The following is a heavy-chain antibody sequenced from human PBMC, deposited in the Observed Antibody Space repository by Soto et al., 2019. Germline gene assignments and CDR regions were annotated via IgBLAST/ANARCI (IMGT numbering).Heavy chain of an antibody. CDR1: GGSISSYY. D-gene: IGHD6-13*01. CDR2: IYYSGST. J-gene: IGHJ4*02. V-gene: IGHV4-59*08. Sequence: SETLSLTCTVSGGSISSYYWSWIRQPPGKGLEWIGYIYYSGSTNYNPSLKSRVTISVGTSKNQFSLKLSSVTAADTAVYYCARQIAAAPLYYFDYWGQGTLVTVSS. CDR3: ARQIAAAPLYYFDY.